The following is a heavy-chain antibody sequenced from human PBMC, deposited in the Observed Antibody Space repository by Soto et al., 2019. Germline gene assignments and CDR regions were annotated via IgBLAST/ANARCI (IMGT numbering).Heavy chain of an antibody. CDR2: IIPIIGTA. Sequence: QVQLVQSGAEVNKPGSSVNVSCKASGGTFNNYAISWVRQAPGQGLEWMGGIIPIIGTADYAHKFQGRIEICADESTGTTFMELSSLRYEDTALYYCARGGVDVVAPSAFDYWGQGTLVTVAS. J-gene: IGHJ4*02. V-gene: IGHV1-69*01. D-gene: IGHD5-12*01. CDR3: ARGGVDVVAPSAFDY. CDR1: GGTFNNYA.